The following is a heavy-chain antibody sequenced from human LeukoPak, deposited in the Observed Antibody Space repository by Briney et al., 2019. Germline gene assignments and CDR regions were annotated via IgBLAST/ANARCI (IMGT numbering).Heavy chain of an antibody. CDR1: GGSISSSSYY. Sequence: SETLSLTCTVSGGSISSSSYYWAWIRQPPGKGLEWIGSIHYSGSTYYNPSLQSRVTISIDTSKNQFSLKLRFVTAADTAVYYCARDWGYSSSWSYYYMDVWGKGTTVTVSS. J-gene: IGHJ6*03. V-gene: IGHV4-39*07. CDR3: ARDWGYSSSWSYYYMDV. D-gene: IGHD6-13*01. CDR2: IHYSGST.